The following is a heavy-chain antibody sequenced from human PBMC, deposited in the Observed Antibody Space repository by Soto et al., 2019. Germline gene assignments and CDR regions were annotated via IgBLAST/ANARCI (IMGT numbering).Heavy chain of an antibody. CDR1: GYSFTSYW. CDR3: AGHYCSSTSCYPVYYYYYGMDV. Sequence: PGESLKISCKGSGYSFTSYWIGWVRQMPGKGLEWMGIIYPGDSDTRYSPSFQGQVTISADKSISTAYLQWSSLKASDTAMHYCAGHYCSSTSCYPVYYYYYGMDVWGQGTTVTVSS. CDR2: IYPGDSDT. J-gene: IGHJ6*02. D-gene: IGHD2-2*01. V-gene: IGHV5-51*01.